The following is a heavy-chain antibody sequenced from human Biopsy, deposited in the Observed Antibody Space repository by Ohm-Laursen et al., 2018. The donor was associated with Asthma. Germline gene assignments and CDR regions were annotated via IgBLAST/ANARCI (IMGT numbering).Heavy chain of an antibody. D-gene: IGHD2-15*01. CDR3: ARGSGLYPEFPFDY. CDR2: IFDSEGS. V-gene: IGHV4-31*03. J-gene: IGHJ4*02. CDR1: GGSMTSGGHT. Sequence: TLSLTCIVSGGSMTSGGHTWNWIRQIPGKGLEWIGYIFDSEGSYYNPSLKSRVMISLDTSQNQFSLSLNSVTAADTAVYFCARGSGLYPEFPFDYWGQGTLVTVSS.